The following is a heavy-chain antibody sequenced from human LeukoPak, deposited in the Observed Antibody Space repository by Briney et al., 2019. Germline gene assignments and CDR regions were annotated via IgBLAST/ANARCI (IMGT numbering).Heavy chain of an antibody. CDR3: ARLRVEVVTAPTYYYYGMDV. Sequence: SETLSLTCTVSGGSISSYYWSWIRQPPGKGLEWIGYIYYIGSTNYNPSLKSRVTISVDTSKNQFSLKLSSVTAADTAVYYCARLRVEVVTAPTYYYYGMDVWGQGTTATVSS. CDR2: IYYIGST. V-gene: IGHV4-59*08. J-gene: IGHJ6*02. CDR1: GGSISSYY. D-gene: IGHD2-21*02.